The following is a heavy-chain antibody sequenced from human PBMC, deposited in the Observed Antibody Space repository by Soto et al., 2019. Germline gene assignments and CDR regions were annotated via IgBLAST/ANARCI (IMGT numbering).Heavy chain of an antibody. V-gene: IGHV3-30-3*01. CDR1: GFTFSSCA. J-gene: IGHJ4*02. D-gene: IGHD3-3*01. Sequence: QVQLVESGGGVVQAGRSLRLSCAASGFTFSSCAMHWVRQAPGKGLEWVAVISYDGSNKYYADSVKGRFTISRDNSKNTLYLQMNSLRAEDTAVYYCARDKRDLRFLEWSYYFDYWGQGTLVTVSS. CDR3: ARDKRDLRFLEWSYYFDY. CDR2: ISYDGSNK.